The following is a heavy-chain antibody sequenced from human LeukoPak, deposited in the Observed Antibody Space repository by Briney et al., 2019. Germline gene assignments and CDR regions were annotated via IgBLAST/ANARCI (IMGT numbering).Heavy chain of an antibody. Sequence: ASVNVSCTASGGSFSSYAISWVRQAPGQGLEWMGRIIPILGIANYAQKFQGRVTITADKSTSTAYMELSSLRSEDTAVYYCARDFVGATNAFDIWGQGTMVTVSS. V-gene: IGHV1-69*04. J-gene: IGHJ3*02. CDR2: IIPILGIA. CDR3: ARDFVGATNAFDI. CDR1: GGSFSSYA. D-gene: IGHD1-26*01.